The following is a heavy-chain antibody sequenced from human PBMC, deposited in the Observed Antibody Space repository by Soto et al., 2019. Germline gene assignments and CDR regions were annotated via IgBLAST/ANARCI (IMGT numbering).Heavy chain of an antibody. Sequence: QVQLVQSGAEVKKPGSSVKVSCEASGGTFSNYVISWLRQAPGQGPEWMGGISPIYDAANYARKFQGRVTIAADKSTSTAYLELIGLKSEESANYYCAGYWTAGSFYRAFGVWGQGTMVIVSP. CDR3: AGYWTAGSFYRAFGV. V-gene: IGHV1-69*06. CDR1: GGTFSNYV. CDR2: ISPIYDAA. D-gene: IGHD2-8*02. J-gene: IGHJ3*01.